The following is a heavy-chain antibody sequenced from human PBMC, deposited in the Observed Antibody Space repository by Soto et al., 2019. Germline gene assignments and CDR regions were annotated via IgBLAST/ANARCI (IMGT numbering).Heavy chain of an antibody. V-gene: IGHV1-18*01. CDR2: ISAYNGNT. CDR1: GYTLTSYG. J-gene: IGHJ3*02. D-gene: IGHD3-3*01. CDR3: ARDHRNVLRFLEWLSNQDAFDI. Sequence: ASVKVSCKASGYTLTSYGISRVRQAPGQGLEWMGWISAYNGNTNYAQKLQGRVTTTTDTSTSTAYMELRSLRSDDTAVYYSARDHRNVLRFLEWLSNQDAFDIWGQGTMVTGSS.